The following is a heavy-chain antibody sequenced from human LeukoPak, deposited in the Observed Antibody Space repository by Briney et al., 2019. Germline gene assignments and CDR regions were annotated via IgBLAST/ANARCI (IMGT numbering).Heavy chain of an antibody. V-gene: IGHV3-30-3*01. J-gene: IGHJ6*02. CDR1: GFTFSSYA. CDR2: ISYDGSNK. Sequence: QPGGSLRLSCAASGFTFSSYAMHWVRQAPGKGLEWVAVISYDGSNKYYADSVKGRFTISRDNSKNTLYLQMNSLRAEDTAVYYCARGHYDFWSGYSLNYYYYGMDVWGQGTTVTVSS. D-gene: IGHD3-3*01. CDR3: ARGHYDFWSGYSLNYYYYGMDV.